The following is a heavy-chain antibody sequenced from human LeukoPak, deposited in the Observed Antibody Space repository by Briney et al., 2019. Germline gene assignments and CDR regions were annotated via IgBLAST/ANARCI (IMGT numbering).Heavy chain of an antibody. CDR3: ARGRAYDFWSGYSPAYDRYYFDY. J-gene: IGHJ4*02. D-gene: IGHD3-3*01. Sequence: ASVKVSCKASGYTFTGYYMHWVRQAPGQGLEWMGWINPNSGGTNYAQKFQGRVTMTRDTSISTAYMELSRLRSDDTAVYYCARGRAYDFWSGYSPAYDRYYFDYWGQGTLVTVSS. V-gene: IGHV1-2*02. CDR2: INPNSGGT. CDR1: GYTFTGYY.